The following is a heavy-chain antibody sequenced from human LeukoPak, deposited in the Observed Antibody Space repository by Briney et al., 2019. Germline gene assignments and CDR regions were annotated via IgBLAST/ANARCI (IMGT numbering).Heavy chain of an antibody. CDR1: GFIFSSYE. CDR3: ASLRFWYFDL. J-gene: IGHJ2*01. CDR2: ISSSGSTI. Sequence: GGSLRLSCAASGFIFSSYEMNWVRQAPGKGLEWVSYISSSGSTIYYADSVRGRFTISRDNAKNSLYLQMNSLRAEDTAVYYCASLRFWYFDLWGRGILVTVSS. V-gene: IGHV3-48*03.